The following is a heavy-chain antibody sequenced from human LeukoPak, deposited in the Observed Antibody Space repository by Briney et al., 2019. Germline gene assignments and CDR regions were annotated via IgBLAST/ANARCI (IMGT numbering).Heavy chain of an antibody. V-gene: IGHV3-23*01. J-gene: IGHJ4*02. CDR2: INGRGDNT. D-gene: IGHD5-12*01. CDR1: GFTFSSYA. CDR3: AKVVSGYHFDY. Sequence: GGSLRLSCAASGFTFSSYAMNWVRQAPGKGLEWVSAINGRGDNTYYADSVKGRFTISRDNSKSTLFLQMNSLRAEDTAVYYCAKVVSGYHFDYWGQGTLVTVSS.